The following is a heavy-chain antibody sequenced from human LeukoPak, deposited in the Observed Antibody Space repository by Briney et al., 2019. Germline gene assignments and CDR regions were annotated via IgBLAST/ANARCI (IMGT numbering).Heavy chain of an antibody. CDR1: GYTFTGYY. Sequence: ASVKVSCKASGYTFTGYYMHWVRQAPGQGLEWMGWMNPNSGNTGYAQKFQGRVSITRNNSISTAYMELSSLRPEDTAVYYCARGPYDSSGYRFDYWGQGTLVTVSS. V-gene: IGHV1-8*03. D-gene: IGHD3-22*01. CDR3: ARGPYDSSGYRFDY. CDR2: MNPNSGNT. J-gene: IGHJ4*02.